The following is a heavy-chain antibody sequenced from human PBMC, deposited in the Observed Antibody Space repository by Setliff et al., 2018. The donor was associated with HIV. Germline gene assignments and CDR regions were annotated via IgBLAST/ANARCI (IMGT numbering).Heavy chain of an antibody. CDR3: ARGMYRSRWYASDHYYIDV. Sequence: PSETLSLTCTVSGGSISSSSYYWGWIRQPPGKGLQWIGSIYYRGSTYYNPSLKSRVTISVDTSKNQFSLKLRSVTAADTALYYCARGMYRSRWYASDHYYIDVWGKGTTVTVSS. V-gene: IGHV4-39*01. CDR1: GGSISSSSYY. CDR2: IYYRGST. D-gene: IGHD6-13*01. J-gene: IGHJ6*03.